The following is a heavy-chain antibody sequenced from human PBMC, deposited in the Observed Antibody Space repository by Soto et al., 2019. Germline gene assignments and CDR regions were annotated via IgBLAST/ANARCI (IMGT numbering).Heavy chain of an antibody. D-gene: IGHD3-9*01. V-gene: IGHV1-2*02. J-gene: IGHJ3*02. CDR3: ATDKVAFDM. CDR1: GYIFTGYY. Sequence: GGPVKVSCKASGYIFTGYYIQWVRQAPGQGLEWMGWINTKTGGTKYAQKFQGRVTMTRDTSINTAYMEVSRLRSDDTAVYYCATDKVAFDMWGQGTMVTVSS. CDR2: INTKTGGT.